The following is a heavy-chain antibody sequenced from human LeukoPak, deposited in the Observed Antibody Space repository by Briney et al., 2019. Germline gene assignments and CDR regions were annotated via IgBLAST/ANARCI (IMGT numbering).Heavy chain of an antibody. J-gene: IGHJ6*02. CDR1: GGSISNENW. V-gene: IGHV4-4*02. CDR3: AGSPIGYGMDV. Sequence: SGTLSLTCAVSGGSISNENWWGWVRQPPGKGLEWIGEIYHSGSTNYIPTLKSRVTISVDKSKNQFSLKLTSVTAADTAVYYCAGSPIGYGMDVWGQGTTVTVSS. CDR2: IYHSGST.